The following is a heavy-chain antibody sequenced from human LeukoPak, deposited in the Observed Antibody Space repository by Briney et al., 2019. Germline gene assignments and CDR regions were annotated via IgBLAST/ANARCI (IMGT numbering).Heavy chain of an antibody. CDR3: ARDSSPSAGFDY. D-gene: IGHD6-6*01. Sequence: PGGSLRLSCAASGFTFSSYSMNWVRQAPGKGLEWVSSISSSSSYIYYADSVKGRFTISRDNAKNSLYLQMNSLRAEDTAVYYCARDSSPSAGFDYWGQGTLVTVSS. V-gene: IGHV3-21*01. CDR1: GFTFSSYS. J-gene: IGHJ4*02. CDR2: ISSSSSYI.